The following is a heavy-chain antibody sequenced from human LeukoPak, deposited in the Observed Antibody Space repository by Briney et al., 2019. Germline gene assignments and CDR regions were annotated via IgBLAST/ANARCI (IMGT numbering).Heavy chain of an antibody. Sequence: ASVKVSCKASGYTFTSYDINWVRQATGQGLEWMGWMNPNSGNTGYAQKFQGRVTITRNTSISTAYMELSSLRSEDTAVYYCAKYYGDYYYYYYMDVWGKGTTVTVSS. V-gene: IGHV1-8*03. CDR2: MNPNSGNT. D-gene: IGHD4-17*01. CDR1: GYTFTSYD. J-gene: IGHJ6*03. CDR3: AKYYGDYYYYYYMDV.